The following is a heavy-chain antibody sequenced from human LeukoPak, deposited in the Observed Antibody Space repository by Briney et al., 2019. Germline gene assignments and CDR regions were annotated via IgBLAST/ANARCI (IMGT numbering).Heavy chain of an antibody. V-gene: IGHV3-11*04. Sequence: GGSLRLSCAASGFTFSDYYMSWIRQAPGKGLEWVSYISGSGSTIYYADSVKGRFTISRDNAKNSLYLQMNSLRAEDTAVYYCARSYYDSSGYLMLGYYYYYMDVWGKGTTVTVSS. CDR2: ISGSGSTI. D-gene: IGHD3-22*01. CDR1: GFTFSDYY. J-gene: IGHJ6*03. CDR3: ARSYYDSSGYLMLGYYYYYMDV.